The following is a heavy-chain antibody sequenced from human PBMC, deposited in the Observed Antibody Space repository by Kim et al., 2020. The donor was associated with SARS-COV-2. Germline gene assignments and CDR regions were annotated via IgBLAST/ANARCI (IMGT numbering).Heavy chain of an antibody. CDR3: ARAYGDYAYYYFDD. J-gene: IGHJ4*02. CDR2: ISHDGSNK. V-gene: IGHV3-30*04. D-gene: IGHD4-17*01. CDR1: GFTFSSYA. Sequence: GGSLRLSCAASGFTFSSYAMHWVRQAPGKGLEWVADISHDGSNKYYVDSVKGRFTISRDNSKNTLYLQMNSLRAEDTAVYYCARAYGDYAYYYFDDRGQG.